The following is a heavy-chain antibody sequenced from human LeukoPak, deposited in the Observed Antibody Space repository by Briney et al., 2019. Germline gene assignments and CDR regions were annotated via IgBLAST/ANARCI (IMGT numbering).Heavy chain of an antibody. CDR2: IVVGSGNT. CDR1: GFTFTSSA. V-gene: IGHV1-58*02. J-gene: IGHJ4*02. Sequence: SVKVSCKASGFTFTSSAMQWVRQARGQRLEWIGWIVVGSGNTNYAQKFQERVTITRDMSTSTAYMELSGLRSEDTAVYYCAALRDYYDSSGYYSEEVGYWGQGTLVTVSS. CDR3: AALRDYYDSSGYYSEEVGY. D-gene: IGHD3-22*01.